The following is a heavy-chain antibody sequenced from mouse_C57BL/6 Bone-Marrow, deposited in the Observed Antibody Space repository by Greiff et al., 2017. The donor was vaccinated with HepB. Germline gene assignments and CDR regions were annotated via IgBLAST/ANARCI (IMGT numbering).Heavy chain of an antibody. D-gene: IGHD2-4*01. CDR3: ARRGDYDGFPYYFDY. CDR1: GYTFTSYW. J-gene: IGHJ2*01. V-gene: IGHV1-50*01. CDR2: IDPSDSYT. Sequence: QVHVKQPGAELVKPGASVKLSCKASGYTFTSYWMQWVKQRPGQGLEWIGEIDPSDSYTNYNQKFKGKATLTVDTSSSTAYMQLSSLTSEDSAVYYCARRGDYDGFPYYFDYWGQGTTLTVSS.